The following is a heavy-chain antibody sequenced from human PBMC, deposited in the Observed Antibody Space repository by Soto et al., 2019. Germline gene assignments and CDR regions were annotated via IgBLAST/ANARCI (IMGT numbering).Heavy chain of an antibody. Sequence: SETLSLTCAVSGGSISSGGYSWSWIRQPPGKGLEWIGYIYHSGSTSYNPSLETGVTISVDTSKNQFSLKLTSVTPADTAIYYCARRGPGTYFDYWGQGTLVTVSS. J-gene: IGHJ4*02. CDR2: IYHSGST. V-gene: IGHV4-61*08. CDR1: GGSISSGGYS. CDR3: ARRGPGTYFDY. D-gene: IGHD6-13*01.